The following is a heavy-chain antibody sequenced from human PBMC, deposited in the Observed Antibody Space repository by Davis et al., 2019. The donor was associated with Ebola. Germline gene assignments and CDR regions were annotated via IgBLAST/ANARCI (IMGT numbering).Heavy chain of an antibody. J-gene: IGHJ6*02. CDR1: GLTFSSYG. CDR3: AKFSLSGTIYYYGMDV. V-gene: IGHV3-23*01. Sequence: PGGSLRLSCAASGLTFSSYGMSWVRQTPGKGLKWVSGISASGGNRYYGDSVKGRFTISRDNSKNTLYLQMNSLRAEDTAVYYCAKFSLSGTIYYYGMDVWGQGTTVTVSS. CDR2: ISASGGNR. D-gene: IGHD1-7*01.